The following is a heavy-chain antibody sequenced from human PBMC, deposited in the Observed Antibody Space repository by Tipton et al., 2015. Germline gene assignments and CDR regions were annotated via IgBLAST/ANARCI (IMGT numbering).Heavy chain of an antibody. D-gene: IGHD3-3*01. CDR3: ARFRFQNQFEIDH. CDR1: GGSIDSYY. Sequence: TLSLTCSVSGGSIDSYYWSWIRQPPGKGLDWIGYIYYSGSTNYNPSLKSRVTISVDKSKNQFSLKVTSVTAADTAVYFCARFRFQNQFEIDHWGQGTLVTVSS. V-gene: IGHV4-59*12. J-gene: IGHJ4*02. CDR2: IYYSGST.